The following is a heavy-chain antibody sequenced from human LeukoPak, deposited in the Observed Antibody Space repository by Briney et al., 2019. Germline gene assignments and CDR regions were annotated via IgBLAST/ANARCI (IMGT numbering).Heavy chain of an antibody. J-gene: IGHJ4*02. CDR2: ISSSSSNI. V-gene: IGHV3-48*04. CDR3: AKDDYDSSGLFDY. D-gene: IGHD3-22*01. CDR1: GFTFSSYS. Sequence: PGGSLRLSCAASGFTFSSYSMNWVRQAPGKGLEWVSYISSSSSNIYYADSVKGRFTISRDNAKNSLYLQMNSLRAEDTALYYCAKDDYDSSGLFDYWGQGTLVTVSS.